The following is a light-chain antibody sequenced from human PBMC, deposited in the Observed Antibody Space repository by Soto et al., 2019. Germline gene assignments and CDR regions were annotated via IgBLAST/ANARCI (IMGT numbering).Light chain of an antibody. CDR1: QTISSW. J-gene: IGKJ1*01. Sequence: DIQMTQSPSTLSGSVGDRVTITCRASQTISSWLAWYQQKPGKAPKLLSYKASTLKSGVPSRFSGSGSGTEFTLTISSLQPDDFATYYCQHYNSYSEAFGQGTKVQLQ. CDR2: KAS. CDR3: QHYNSYSEA. V-gene: IGKV1-5*03.